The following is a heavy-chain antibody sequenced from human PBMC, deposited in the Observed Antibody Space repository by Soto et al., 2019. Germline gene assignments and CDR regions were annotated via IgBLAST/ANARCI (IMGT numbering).Heavy chain of an antibody. D-gene: IGHD3-3*01. CDR2: IYYSGST. CDR3: ARVGDFWSGTPIDY. J-gene: IGHJ4*02. Sequence: SETLSLTCTVSGGSIISGDYYWIWIRQPPGKGLEWIGYIYYSGSTYYNPSLRSRVTISVDTSKNQFSLKLSSVTAADTAVYYCARVGDFWSGTPIDYWGQGTLVTVSS. CDR1: GGSIISGDYY. V-gene: IGHV4-30-4*01.